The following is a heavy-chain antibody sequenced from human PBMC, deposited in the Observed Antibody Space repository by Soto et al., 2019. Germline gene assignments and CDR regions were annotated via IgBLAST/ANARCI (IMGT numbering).Heavy chain of an antibody. D-gene: IGHD3-16*02. CDR3: GRAHLGTDRYTLEPCDP. V-gene: IGHV6-1*01. J-gene: IGHJ5*02. CDR1: GDSVSSNSAT. CDR2: TYYRSRWYS. Sequence: SQTLTLTCAISGDSVSSNSATWNWIRQSPSRGLEWLGRTYYRSRWYSDYAISVKGRITINPDTSKNQFSLQLNSVTPEDTAVYYCGRAHLGTDRYTLEPCDPWGQGTMGIVSS.